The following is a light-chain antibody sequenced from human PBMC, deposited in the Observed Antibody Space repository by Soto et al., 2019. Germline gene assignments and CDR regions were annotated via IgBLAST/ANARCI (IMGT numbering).Light chain of an antibody. J-gene: IGLJ1*01. Sequence: QSVLTQPPSVSGARGQRVTISCTGSSSNIGAGYDVHWYQQLPGTAPKLLIYGNSNRPSGVPDRFSGSMSGTSASLAITGLQAEDDADYYCQSYDSRLSGYVFGTGTKVTVL. CDR2: GNS. CDR1: SSNIGAGYD. CDR3: QSYDSRLSGYV. V-gene: IGLV1-40*01.